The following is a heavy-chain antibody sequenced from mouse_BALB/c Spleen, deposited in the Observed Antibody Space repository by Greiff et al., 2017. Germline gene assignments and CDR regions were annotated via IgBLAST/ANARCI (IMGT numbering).Heavy chain of an antibody. Sequence: VKLQESGPGLVAPSQSLSITCTVSGFSLTGYGVNWVRQPPGKGLEWLGMIWGDGSTDYNSALKSRLSISKNNYKSHVFLKMNSLQTDDTARYYCAREAPYYYGSSYDYYAKDYWGQGTSVTVSS. J-gene: IGHJ4*01. CDR2: IWGDGST. CDR1: GFSLTGYG. CDR3: AREAPYYYGSSYDYYAKDY. V-gene: IGHV2-6-7*01. D-gene: IGHD1-1*01.